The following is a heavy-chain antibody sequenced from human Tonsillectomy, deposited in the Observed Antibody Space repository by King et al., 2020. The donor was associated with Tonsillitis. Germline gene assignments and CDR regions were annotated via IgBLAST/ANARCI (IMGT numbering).Heavy chain of an antibody. V-gene: IGHV3-33*08. CDR1: GFTFSSYG. D-gene: IGHD3-22*01. J-gene: IGHJ5*02. CDR2: IWYDGSNK. CDR3: ARGDYYDTRRWFDP. Sequence: VQLVESGGGVVQPGRSLRLSCAASGFTFSSYGMHWVRQAPGKGLEWVAVIWYDGSNKYYADSVKGRFTISRDNSKNTLYLQMNSLRAEDTALYYCARGDYYDTRRWFDPWGQGTLVTVSS.